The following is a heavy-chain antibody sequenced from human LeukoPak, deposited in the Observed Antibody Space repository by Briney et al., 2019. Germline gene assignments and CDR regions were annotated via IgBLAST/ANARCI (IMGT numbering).Heavy chain of an antibody. V-gene: IGHV3-43*02. CDR1: GFRVDDFA. D-gene: IGHD2-15*01. CDR2: VSADGDKS. CDR3: AKEIDTLGTNAFDI. J-gene: IGHJ3*02. Sequence: GGSLRLSCAASGFRVDDFAMHWVRQSPGKGLEWVSLVSADGDKSYYAESVRGRFTISRDNSKNSLYLQMNTLRSEDIAFYYCAKEIDTLGTNAFDIWGHGTLVTVSS.